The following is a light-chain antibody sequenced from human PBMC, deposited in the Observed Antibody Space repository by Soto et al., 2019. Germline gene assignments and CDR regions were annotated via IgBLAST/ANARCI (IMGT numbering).Light chain of an antibody. CDR2: AAS. CDR3: QQSYSTPIT. V-gene: IGKV1-39*01. Sequence: DIQMTHSPSSLSSSVVYRVTITCRASQSISNYLNWYQQKPGKAPKVLIYAASNLQSGVPSRFSGSGSGTDFTLTISSLQPEDFATYYCQQSYSTPITFGQGTRLEIK. J-gene: IGKJ5*01. CDR1: QSISNY.